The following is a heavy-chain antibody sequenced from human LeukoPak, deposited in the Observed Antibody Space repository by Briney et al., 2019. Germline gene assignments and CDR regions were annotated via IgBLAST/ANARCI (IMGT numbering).Heavy chain of an antibody. CDR2: ISAYNGNT. D-gene: IGHD6-13*01. CDR3: ARSPAAAGTRGWFDP. Sequence: VASVKVSCKASGGTFSSYAISWVRQAPGQGLEWMGWISAYNGNTNYAQKLQGRVTMTTDTSTSTAYMELRSLRSDDTAVYYCARSPAAAGTRGWFDPWGQGTLVTVSS. CDR1: GGTFSSYA. J-gene: IGHJ5*02. V-gene: IGHV1-18*01.